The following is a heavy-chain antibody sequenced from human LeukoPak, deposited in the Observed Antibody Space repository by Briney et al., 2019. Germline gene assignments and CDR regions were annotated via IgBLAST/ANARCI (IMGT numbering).Heavy chain of an antibody. V-gene: IGHV1-18*01. CDR3: ARDRAYYYDSSGYVYYYYYYMHV. CDR1: GYTFTSYG. Sequence: ASVKVSCKASGYTFTSYGISWVRQAPGQGLEWMGWISAYNGNTNYAQKLQGRVTMTTDTSTSTAYMELRSLRSDDTAVYYCARDRAYYYDSSGYVYYYYYYMHVWGKGTTVTVSS. J-gene: IGHJ6*03. CDR2: ISAYNGNT. D-gene: IGHD3-22*01.